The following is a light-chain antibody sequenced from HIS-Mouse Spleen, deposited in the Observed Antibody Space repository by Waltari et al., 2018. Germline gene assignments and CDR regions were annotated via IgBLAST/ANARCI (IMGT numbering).Light chain of an antibody. V-gene: IGLV2-11*01. CDR1: SSVVGVYNY. J-gene: IGLJ3*02. CDR3: CSYAGSYTPWV. CDR2: DVS. Sequence: QSALTQPRSVSGSPGQSVTISCPGTSSVVGVYNYVYCYQQHPGKAPKLMIYDVSKRPSGVPDRFSGSKSGNTASLTISGLQAEDEADYYCCSYAGSYTPWVFGGGTKLTVL.